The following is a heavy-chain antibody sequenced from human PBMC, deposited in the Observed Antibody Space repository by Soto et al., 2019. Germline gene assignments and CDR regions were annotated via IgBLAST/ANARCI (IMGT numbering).Heavy chain of an antibody. CDR3: AKSEGYSFDI. Sequence: EVQLVESGGGLVQPGGSLRLSCAASGLSFSSHWMSWVRQAPGRGLEWVANIRQDGGEEQYSDSVKGRFTLSRDNAKNSLYLQRNGLRVDDTAVYYCAKSEGYSFDIRCQGTMVTVSS. V-gene: IGHV3-7*01. D-gene: IGHD1-1*01. CDR1: GLSFSSHW. J-gene: IGHJ3*02. CDR2: IRQDGGEE.